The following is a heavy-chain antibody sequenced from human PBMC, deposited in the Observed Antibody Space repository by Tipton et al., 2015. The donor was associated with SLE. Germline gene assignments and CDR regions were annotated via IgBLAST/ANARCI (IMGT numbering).Heavy chain of an antibody. J-gene: IGHJ2*01. CDR3: ARKWGLLRGWYFDL. D-gene: IGHD1-26*01. V-gene: IGHV4-38-2*02. CDR2: IYHSGST. CDR1: GYSISSGYY. Sequence: TLSLTCTVSGYSISSGYYWGWIRQPPGKGLEWIGSIYHSGSTYYNPSLKSRVTISVDTSKNQFSLKLSSVTAADTAVYYCARKWGLLRGWYFDLWGRGTLVTVSS.